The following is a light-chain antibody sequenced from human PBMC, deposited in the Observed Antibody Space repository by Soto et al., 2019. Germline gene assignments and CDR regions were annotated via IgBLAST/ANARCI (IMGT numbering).Light chain of an antibody. J-gene: IGKJ3*01. CDR2: GAS. CDR3: QQYGNTPFT. Sequence: TQSPGTLSLSPGERVILSCRASQSVSSSYLAWYQQKPGQAPRLLFYGASSRATGIPDRFSGSGSGTDFTLTISRLEPEDSAVYYCQQYGNTPFTFGPGTKVDIK. CDR1: QSVSSSY. V-gene: IGKV3-20*01.